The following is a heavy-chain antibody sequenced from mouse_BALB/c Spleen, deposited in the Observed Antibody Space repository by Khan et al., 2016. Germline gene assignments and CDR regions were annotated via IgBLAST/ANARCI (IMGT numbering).Heavy chain of an antibody. V-gene: IGHV1-4*02. Sequence: QVQLQQSAADLARPGASVKMSCKASVYTFTSYTMHWVKQRPGQGLEWIGYINPSSGYTVYNQKFKDKTTLTADRSSSTAYMQLSSLTSEDSAVYDGARGGSSGDVASSAMDYGGQGTSVTVSA. CDR3: ARGGSSGDVASSAMDY. CDR2: INPSSGYT. CDR1: VYTFTSYT. J-gene: IGHJ4*01. D-gene: IGHD3-1*01.